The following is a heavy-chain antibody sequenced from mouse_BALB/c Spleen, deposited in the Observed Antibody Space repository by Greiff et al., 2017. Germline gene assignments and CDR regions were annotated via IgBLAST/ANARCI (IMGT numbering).Heavy chain of an antibody. V-gene: IGHV5-9*03. J-gene: IGHJ2*01. D-gene: IGHD1-1*02. CDR3: ARSLYGFDY. Sequence: EVQGVESGGGLLKPGGSLKLSCAASGFTFSSYTMSWVRQTPEKRLEWVATISSGGGNTYYPDSVKGRFTISRDNAKNNLYLQMSSLRSEDTALYYCARSLYGFDYWGQGTTLTVSS. CDR2: ISSGGGNT. CDR1: GFTFSSYT.